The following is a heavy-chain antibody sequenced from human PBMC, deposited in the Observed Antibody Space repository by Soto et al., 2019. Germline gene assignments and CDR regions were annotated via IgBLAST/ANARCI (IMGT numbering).Heavy chain of an antibody. D-gene: IGHD3-9*01. Sequence: XEFLRLSCGASGFTFSSYCRHWVRQAPGKGLEWVAVISYDGSNKYYADSVKGRFTISRDNSKNTLYLQMNSLRAEDTAVYYCAKDVVILRYFDLDAFDIWGQGTMVTVSS. CDR1: GFTFSSYC. J-gene: IGHJ3*02. CDR3: AKDVVILRYFDLDAFDI. V-gene: IGHV3-30*18. CDR2: ISYDGSNK.